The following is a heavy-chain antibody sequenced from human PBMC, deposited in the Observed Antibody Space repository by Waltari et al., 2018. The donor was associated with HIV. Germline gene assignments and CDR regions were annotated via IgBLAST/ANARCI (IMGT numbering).Heavy chain of an antibody. V-gene: IGHV6-1*01. Sequence: QVQLQQSGPGLVKPSQTLQLTCAISGDSVSSNSAAWNWTRQSPSEGLEWLERTYYRSKWYNDYAVSVKSRITINPDTSKNQFSLQLNSVTPEDTAVYYCARGGSSSSMDYYYYGMDVWGQGTTVTVSS. CDR1: GDSVSSNSAA. CDR2: TYYRSKWYN. D-gene: IGHD6-6*01. J-gene: IGHJ6*02. CDR3: ARGGSSSSMDYYYYGMDV.